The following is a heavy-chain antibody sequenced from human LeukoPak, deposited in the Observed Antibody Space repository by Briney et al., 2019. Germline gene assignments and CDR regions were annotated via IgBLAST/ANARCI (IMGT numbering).Heavy chain of an antibody. CDR2: ISSSITYI. J-gene: IGHJ6*02. CDR1: GLTFTSYC. D-gene: IGHD3-9*01. Sequence: PGGSLRLSCAAAGLTFTSYCMNWVRQAPGKGREWVSSISSSITYIYYADSVKGRYTISRDNTKNSLYLQMHRLRAEDTAVYYCASRYEVLTGMLADYYYAMDVWGQGTTVTVSS. CDR3: ASRYEVLTGMLADYYYAMDV. V-gene: IGHV3-21*01.